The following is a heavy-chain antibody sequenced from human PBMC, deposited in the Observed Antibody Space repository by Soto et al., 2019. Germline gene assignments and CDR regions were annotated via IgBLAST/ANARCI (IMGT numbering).Heavy chain of an antibody. D-gene: IGHD1-26*01. Sequence: QVQLVQSGAEVKKPGASVKVSCKASGYTFITYYIHWVRQAPGQGLEWMGVINPTTGNTAFAPEFQGKVPLTRDTSKRTVYIELRSLRSEDTAVYYCTRGGVANIMWEPVDYWGQGTLVPVSS. J-gene: IGHJ4*02. CDR1: GYTFITYY. CDR3: TRGGVANIMWEPVDY. CDR2: INPTTGNT. V-gene: IGHV1-46*03.